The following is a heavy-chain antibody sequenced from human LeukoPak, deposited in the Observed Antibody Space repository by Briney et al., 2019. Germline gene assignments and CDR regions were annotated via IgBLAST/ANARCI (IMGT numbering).Heavy chain of an antibody. J-gene: IGHJ1*01. Sequence: SETLSLTCTVSGGSISSSSYYWDWIRQPPGKGLEWMGSIYYSGRTYYNMSLKSRVTMSIDTSKNQFSLNLNSVTAADTAVYYCARRRYYDSTGYLDWGQGTLVTVSS. CDR3: ARRRYYDSTGYLD. CDR1: GGSISSSSYY. V-gene: IGHV4-39*01. D-gene: IGHD3-22*01. CDR2: IYYSGRT.